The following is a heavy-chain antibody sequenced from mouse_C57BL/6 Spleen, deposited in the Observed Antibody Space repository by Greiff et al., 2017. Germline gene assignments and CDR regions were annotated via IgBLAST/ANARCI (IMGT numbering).Heavy chain of an antibody. Sequence: VKLQEPGAELVRPGSSVKLSCKASGYTFTSYWMDWVKQRPGQGLEWIGNIYPSDSETHYNQKFKDKVTLTVDKSSSTGYMQLSSLTSEDSAVYYCATDGDDAMDYWGQGTSVTVSS. CDR1: GYTFTSYW. D-gene: IGHD2-2*01. CDR2: IYPSDSET. V-gene: IGHV1-61*01. CDR3: ATDGDDAMDY. J-gene: IGHJ4*01.